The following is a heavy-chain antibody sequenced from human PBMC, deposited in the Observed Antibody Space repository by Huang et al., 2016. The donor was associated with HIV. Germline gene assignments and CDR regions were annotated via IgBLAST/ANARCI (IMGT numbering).Heavy chain of an antibody. CDR1: GFTFSTCH. CDR2: ITSSSGSI. V-gene: IGHV3-48*01. CDR3: ARFGSYYYGSGSYLDAFDI. D-gene: IGHD3-10*01. Sequence: EVQLMESGGGLVQPGGSLRLSCAASGFTFSTCHMNWVRQAPGNGVEWVSCITSSSGSIYYADSVKGRFTIARDNAKNSLYLQMNSLRAEDTAVYYCARFGSYYYGSGSYLDAFDIWGQGTMVTVSS. J-gene: IGHJ3*02.